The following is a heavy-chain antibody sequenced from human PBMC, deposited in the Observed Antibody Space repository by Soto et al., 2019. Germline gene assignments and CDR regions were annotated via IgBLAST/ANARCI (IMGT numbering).Heavy chain of an antibody. CDR2: ISSSSSYI. Sequence: EVQLVESGGGLVKPGGSLRLSCAASGFTFSSYSMNWVRQAPGKGPEWVSSISSSSSYIYYADSVKGRFTISRDNAKNSLYLQMNSLRAEDTAVYYCATRYSGYDDAFDIWGQGTMVTVSS. D-gene: IGHD5-12*01. J-gene: IGHJ3*02. V-gene: IGHV3-21*01. CDR3: ATRYSGYDDAFDI. CDR1: GFTFSSYS.